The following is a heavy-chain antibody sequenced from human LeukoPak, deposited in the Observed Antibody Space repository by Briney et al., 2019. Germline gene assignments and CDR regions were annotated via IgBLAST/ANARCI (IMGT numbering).Heavy chain of an antibody. CDR1: GFTFSSYS. Sequence: GGSLRLSCAASGFTFSSYSMNLVRQAPGKGLEWVSSISSSSSYIYYADSVKGRFTISRDNAKNSLYLQMNSLRAEDTAVYYCARDDRSLYDSSGYYYVGAFDIWGQGTMVTVSS. J-gene: IGHJ3*02. V-gene: IGHV3-21*01. D-gene: IGHD3-22*01. CDR3: ARDDRSLYDSSGYYYVGAFDI. CDR2: ISSSSSYI.